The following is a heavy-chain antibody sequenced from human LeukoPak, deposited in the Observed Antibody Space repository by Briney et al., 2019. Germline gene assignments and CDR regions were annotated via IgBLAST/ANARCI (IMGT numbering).Heavy chain of an antibody. CDR1: GASVSSASY. J-gene: IGHJ5*02. D-gene: IGHD1-26*01. CDR2: IYNGVST. Sequence: SETLSLTCTVSGASVSSASYWSWIRQPPGKGVEWIAHIYNGVSTNYNPSLKSRVTISVDTSKNQFSLRLNSVTAADTAVYYCARSRAFNSGAFDPWGQGSLVTVSS. V-gene: IGHV4-61*01. CDR3: ARSRAFNSGAFDP.